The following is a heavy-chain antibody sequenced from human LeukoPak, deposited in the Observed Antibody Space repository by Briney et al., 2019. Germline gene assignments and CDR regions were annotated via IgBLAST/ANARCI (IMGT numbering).Heavy chain of an antibody. CDR1: GFTFSSYA. V-gene: IGHV3-48*04. CDR2: ISNSGSPI. CDR3: ARVDTAKGAKVDY. Sequence: GRSLRLSCAASGFTFSSYAMHWVRQAPGKGLEWVSFISNSGSPIYYADSVKGRFTISRDNAKNSLYLQMNSLRAEDTAVYYCARVDTAKGAKVDYWGQGTLVTVSS. J-gene: IGHJ4*02. D-gene: IGHD1-26*01.